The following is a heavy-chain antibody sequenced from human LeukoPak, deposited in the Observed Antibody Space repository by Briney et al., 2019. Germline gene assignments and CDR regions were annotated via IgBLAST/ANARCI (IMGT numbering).Heavy chain of an antibody. CDR3: FGDAFDI. V-gene: IGHV3-23*01. D-gene: IGHD3-10*01. CDR2: ISGSGDST. Sequence: GGSLRLSCEASGFTFSSYAMSWVRQAPGKGLEWVSVISGSGDSTYYADSVKGRFTTSRDNAKNTLYLQMNSLRAEDTAVYYCFGDAFDIWGQGTMVTVSS. J-gene: IGHJ3*02. CDR1: GFTFSSYA.